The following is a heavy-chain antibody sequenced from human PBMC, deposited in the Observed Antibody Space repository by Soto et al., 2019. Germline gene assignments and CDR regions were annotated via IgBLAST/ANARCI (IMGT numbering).Heavy chain of an antibody. CDR2: IYYSGST. V-gene: IGHV4-59*01. D-gene: IGHD5-12*01. Sequence: QVQLQESGPGLVKPSETLSLTCTVSGGSISSYYWSWIRQPPGKGLEWIGYIYYSGSTNYNPSLQSRVTISVDTSKNQFSLKLSSVTAADTAVYYCARDRNSGYDLNYYGMDVWGQGTTVTVSS. CDR3: ARDRNSGYDLNYYGMDV. CDR1: GGSISSYY. J-gene: IGHJ6*02.